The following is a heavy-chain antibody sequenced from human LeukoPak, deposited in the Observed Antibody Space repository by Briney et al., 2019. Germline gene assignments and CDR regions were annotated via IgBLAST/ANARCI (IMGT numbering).Heavy chain of an antibody. CDR1: GVSISTYY. CDR2: IDYSGNT. V-gene: IGHV4-59*12. J-gene: IGHJ4*02. Sequence: SETLSLTCTVSGVSISTYYWTWIRQPPGKGLEWIGNIDYSGNTKYNPSLKSRVTISVDTSKIHFSLKLSSVTAADTAVYYCARWYYDSSGYRYFDYWGQGTLVIVSS. D-gene: IGHD3-22*01. CDR3: ARWYYDSSGYRYFDY.